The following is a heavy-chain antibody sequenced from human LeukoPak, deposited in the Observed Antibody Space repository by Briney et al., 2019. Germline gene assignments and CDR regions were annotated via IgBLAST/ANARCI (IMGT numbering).Heavy chain of an antibody. CDR2: IDYSGST. Sequence: SETLSPTCTVSGGSITSYYWSWIRQPPGKGLEWIGYIDYSGSTNCNPSLKSRLIISRDTAKNQFSLRLSSVTAADTAVYYCAKTWNDGWFDPWGQGTLVTVSS. J-gene: IGHJ5*02. V-gene: IGHV4-59*08. D-gene: IGHD1-1*01. CDR1: GGSITSYY. CDR3: AKTWNDGWFDP.